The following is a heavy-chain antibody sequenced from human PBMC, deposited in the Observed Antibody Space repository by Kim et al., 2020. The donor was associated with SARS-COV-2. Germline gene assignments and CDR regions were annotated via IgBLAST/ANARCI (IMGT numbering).Heavy chain of an antibody. D-gene: IGHD3-10*01. V-gene: IGHV4-34*01. Sequence: PAPKSRVTISVDTSKTQFSLKLSSVTAADTAVYYCARVSTYYYGSGSFSYWGQGTLVTVSS. J-gene: IGHJ4*02. CDR3: ARVSTYYYGSGSFSY.